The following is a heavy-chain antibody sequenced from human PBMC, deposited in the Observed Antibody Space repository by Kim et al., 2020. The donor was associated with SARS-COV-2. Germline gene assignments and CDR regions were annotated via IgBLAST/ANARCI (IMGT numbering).Heavy chain of an antibody. Sequence: SQKFKGRVTITRDTSASTAYRELSSLRSEDTAVYYCARDLSEYGDYDAFDIWGQGTMVIVSS. V-gene: IGHV1-3*01. J-gene: IGHJ3*02. D-gene: IGHD4-17*01. CDR3: ARDLSEYGDYDAFDI.